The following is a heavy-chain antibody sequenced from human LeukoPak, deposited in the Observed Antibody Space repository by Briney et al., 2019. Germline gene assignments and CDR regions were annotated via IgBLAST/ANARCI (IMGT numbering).Heavy chain of an antibody. V-gene: IGHV3-23*01. J-gene: IGHJ4*02. Sequence: QPGGSLRLSCAASGFTFSSYDMTWVRQAPGKGLEWVAAMSGSGTTTYSADSAKGRFTISRDNSKNTLYVEMSSLRAEDTAVYYCAKFFAPSGGASGWPWTIDCWGQGTLVTVSS. CDR3: AKFFAPSGGASGWPWTIDC. CDR1: GFTFSSYD. CDR2: MSGSGTTT. D-gene: IGHD6-19*01.